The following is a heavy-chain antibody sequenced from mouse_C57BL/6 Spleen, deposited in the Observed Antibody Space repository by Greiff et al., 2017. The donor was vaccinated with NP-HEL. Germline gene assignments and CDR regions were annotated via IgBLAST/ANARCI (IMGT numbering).Heavy chain of an antibody. V-gene: IGHV1-47*01. CDR1: GYTFTTYP. D-gene: IGHD1-1*01. J-gene: IGHJ3*01. CDR3: ATGCNYYGSSFAY. Sequence: VQLQQSGAELVKPGASVKMSCKASGYTFTTYPIEWMKQNHGKSLEWIGNFHPYNDDTKYNEKFKGKATLTVEKSSSTVYLELSRLTSDDSAVYYCATGCNYYGSSFAYWGQGTLVTVSA. CDR2: FHPYNDDT.